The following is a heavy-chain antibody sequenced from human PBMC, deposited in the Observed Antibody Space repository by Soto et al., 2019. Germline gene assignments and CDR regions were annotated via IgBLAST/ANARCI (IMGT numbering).Heavy chain of an antibody. CDR1: GFTFSSYS. D-gene: IGHD3-3*01. Sequence: GGSLRLSCAASGFTFSSYSMNWVRQAPGKGLEWVSYISSSSSTIYYADSVKGRFTISRDNAKNSLYLQMNSLRAEDTDVCYCARVITIFGVVPNWFDPWGQGTLVTVSS. J-gene: IGHJ5*02. CDR2: ISSSSSTI. CDR3: ARVITIFGVVPNWFDP. V-gene: IGHV3-48*01.